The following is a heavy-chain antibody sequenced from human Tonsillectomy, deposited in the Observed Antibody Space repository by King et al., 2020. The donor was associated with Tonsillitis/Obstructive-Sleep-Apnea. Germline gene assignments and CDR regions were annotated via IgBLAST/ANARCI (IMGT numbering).Heavy chain of an antibody. J-gene: IGHJ4*02. D-gene: IGHD3-3*01. Sequence: QLVQSGAEVKKPGESLKISCKGSGYSFTSYWIGWGGQMPGKGLEWSGIIYPGDSDTRYRPSFQGQVPISAAKSTSTAYLQWGSLKASDTAMYYCARFTLQGVPDYWGQGTLVTVSS. CDR1: GYSFTSYW. CDR3: ARFTLQGVPDY. V-gene: IGHV5-51*01. CDR2: IYPGDSDT.